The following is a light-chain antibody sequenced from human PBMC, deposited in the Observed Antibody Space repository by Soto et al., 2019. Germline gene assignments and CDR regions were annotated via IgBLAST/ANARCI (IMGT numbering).Light chain of an antibody. J-gene: IGLJ2*01. CDR2: GNS. V-gene: IGLV1-40*01. CDR3: QSYDSSLSGSEV. CDR1: SSNIGAGYD. Sequence: QAVVTQPPSVSGAPGQRVTISCTGSSSNIGAGYDVHWYQQLPGTAPKLLIYGNSNRPSGVPDRFSGSKSGTSASLAITGLQPEDEADYYCQSYDSSLSGSEVFGGGTKLTVL.